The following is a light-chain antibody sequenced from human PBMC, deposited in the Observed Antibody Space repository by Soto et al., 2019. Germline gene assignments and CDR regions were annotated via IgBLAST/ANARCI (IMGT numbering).Light chain of an antibody. CDR3: CAFAGTYTY. CDR1: SSDVGGYNY. CDR2: DVT. Sequence: QSALTQPRSVSGSPGQSVTIACTGTSSDVGGYNYVSWYQQHPSKAPKLMIYDVTKRPSGVPDRFSGSKSGNTASLTISGLQAEDEADYYCCAFAGTYTYFGTGTKVTVL. V-gene: IGLV2-11*01. J-gene: IGLJ1*01.